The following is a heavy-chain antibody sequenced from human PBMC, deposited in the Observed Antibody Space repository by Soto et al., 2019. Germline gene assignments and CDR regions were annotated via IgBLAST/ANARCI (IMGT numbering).Heavy chain of an antibody. CDR3: AFVDTYFDFDF. CDR2: IDPSNSYT. D-gene: IGHD5-18*01. V-gene: IGHV5-10-1*01. J-gene: IGHJ4*02. CDR1: GYRFTSYL. Sequence: GESLKISCKGSGYRFTSYLISWVRQMPGKGLEWMGRIDPSNSYTHYSPSFHGHVTISADNSISTAYLQWSNLRASDTAIYYCAFVDTYFDFDFWGQGTLVTVSS.